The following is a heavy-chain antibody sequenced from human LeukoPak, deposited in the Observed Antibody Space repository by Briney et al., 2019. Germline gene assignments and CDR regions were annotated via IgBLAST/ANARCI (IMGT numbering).Heavy chain of an antibody. CDR3: AREENDLDM. J-gene: IGHJ3*02. V-gene: IGHV3-74*01. CDR2: INSDGSWT. CDR1: GFTFSTNP. Sequence: GGSLRLSCVASGFTFSTNPMHWVRQAPGKGLVWVSVINSDGSWTSYADSVKGRFTISRDNAKNTLYLQMNSLRAEDTAVYYCAREENDLDMRGQGTMVTVSS.